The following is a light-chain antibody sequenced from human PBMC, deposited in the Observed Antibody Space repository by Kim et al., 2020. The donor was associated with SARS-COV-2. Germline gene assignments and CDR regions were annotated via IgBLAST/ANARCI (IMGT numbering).Light chain of an antibody. CDR3: TAWDDSLNAYV. J-gene: IGLJ1*01. V-gene: IGLV1-44*01. CDR2: NNN. Sequence: QPVLTQPPSASGTPGQRVTISCSGSSSNIGSNTVNWYQQLPGTAPKLLIYNNNRRPSGVPDRFSGSKSGTSASLAISGLQSEDEADYYCTAWDDSLNAYVFGTGTKVTVL. CDR1: SSNIGSNT.